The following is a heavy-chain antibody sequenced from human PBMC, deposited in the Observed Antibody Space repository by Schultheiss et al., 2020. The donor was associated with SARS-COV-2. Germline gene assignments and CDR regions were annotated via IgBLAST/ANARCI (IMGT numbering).Heavy chain of an antibody. CDR2: INHSGST. Sequence: SETLSLTCTVSGGSISSYYWSWIRQPPGKGLEWIGEINHSGSTNYNPSLKSRVTISVDTSKNQFSLKLSSVTAADTAVYYCARDVGDYEDYYYYGMDVWGQGTTVTVSS. CDR1: GGSISSYY. J-gene: IGHJ6*02. CDR3: ARDVGDYEDYYYYGMDV. V-gene: IGHV4-59*12. D-gene: IGHD4-17*01.